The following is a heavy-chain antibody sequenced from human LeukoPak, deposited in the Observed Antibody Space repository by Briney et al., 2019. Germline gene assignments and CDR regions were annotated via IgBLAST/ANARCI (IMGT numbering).Heavy chain of an antibody. Sequence: GRSHRLSYAPSSFTFSSNAMNCVRQAPGNWRGWVSVTRGSAVTTYYAGWVKGRFTDSRNNSKNSVYLQMNSLRAEDTAVYYCEKGDTGHILGYCSGGSCYSGYYYYGMDVWGQGTTVTVSS. J-gene: IGHJ6*02. CDR3: EKGDTGHILGYCSGGSCYSGYYYYGMDV. V-gene: IGHV3-23*01. D-gene: IGHD2-15*01. CDR2: TRGSAVTT. CDR1: SFTFSSNA.